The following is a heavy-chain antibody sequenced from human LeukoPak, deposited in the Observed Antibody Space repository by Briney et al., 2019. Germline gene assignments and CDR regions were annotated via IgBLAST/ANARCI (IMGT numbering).Heavy chain of an antibody. J-gene: IGHJ2*01. CDR3: ARVRAAAGTSSYWYFDL. CDR2: IYYSGST. CDR1: GGSISSYY. V-gene: IGHV4-59*01. Sequence: ASETLSLTCTVSGGSISSYYWSWIRQPPGKGLEWIGYIYYSGSTNYNPSLKSRVTISVDTSKNQFSLKLSSVTAADTAVYYCARVRAAAGTSSYWYFDLWGRGTLVTVSS. D-gene: IGHD6-13*01.